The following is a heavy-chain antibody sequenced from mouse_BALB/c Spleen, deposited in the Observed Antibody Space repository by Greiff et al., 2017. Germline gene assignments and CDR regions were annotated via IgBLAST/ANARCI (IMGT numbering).Heavy chain of an antibody. D-gene: IGHD1-2*01. Sequence: VQLQQSGPGLVQPSQSLSITCTVSGFSLTSYGVHWVRQSPGKGLEWLGVIWSGGSTDYNAAFISRLSISKDNSKSQVFFKMNSLQANDTAIYYCARGGTTAAWFAYWGQGTLVTVSA. V-gene: IGHV2-2*02. CDR1: GFSLTSYG. J-gene: IGHJ3*01. CDR3: ARGGTTAAWFAY. CDR2: IWSGGST.